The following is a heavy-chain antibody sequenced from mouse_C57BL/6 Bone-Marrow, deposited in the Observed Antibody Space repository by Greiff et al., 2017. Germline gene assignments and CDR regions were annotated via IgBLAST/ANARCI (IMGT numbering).Heavy chain of an antibody. CDR1: GYTFTSYG. D-gene: IGHD2-3*01. V-gene: IGHV1-81*01. J-gene: IGHJ1*03. CDR3: ARKKDGYYVQHWYCDV. CDR2: IYPRSGNT. Sequence: QVQLKESGAELARPGASVKLSCKASGYTFTSYGISWVKQRTGPGLEWIGEIYPRSGNTYYNEKFKGKATLTADKSSSTAYMELRSLTSEDSAVYFCARKKDGYYVQHWYCDVWGTGTTVTVSS.